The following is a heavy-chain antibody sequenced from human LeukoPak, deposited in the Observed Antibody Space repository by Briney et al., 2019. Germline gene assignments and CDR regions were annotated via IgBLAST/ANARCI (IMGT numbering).Heavy chain of an antibody. Sequence: GGSLRLSCAASGFTFSSYAMSWVRQAPGKGLEWVSAISGSGGSTYYADSVKGRFTISRDNSKYTLYLQMNSLRAEDTAVYYCAKDKAYYYDSSGYWRFVLDAFDIWGQGTMVTVSS. CDR3: AKDKAYYYDSSGYWRFVLDAFDI. J-gene: IGHJ3*02. V-gene: IGHV3-23*01. CDR2: ISGSGGST. CDR1: GFTFSSYA. D-gene: IGHD3-22*01.